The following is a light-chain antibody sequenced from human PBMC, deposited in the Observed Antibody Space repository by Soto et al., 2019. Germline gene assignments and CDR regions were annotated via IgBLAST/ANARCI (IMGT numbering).Light chain of an antibody. CDR1: NIVTKS. CDR3: QVSEV. J-gene: IGLJ3*02. Sequence: SYELTQPPSVSVAPGKTARITCGGDNIVTKSVHWYQQKSGQAPVLVIYYDRDRPSGIPERFSGSNSGNTATLTISRVESGDEADYYGQVSEVFGGGTKLTVL. CDR2: YDR. V-gene: IGLV3-21*01.